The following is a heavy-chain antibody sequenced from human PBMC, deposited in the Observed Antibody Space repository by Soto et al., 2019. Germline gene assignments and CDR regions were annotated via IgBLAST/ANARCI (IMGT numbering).Heavy chain of an antibody. J-gene: IGHJ4*02. D-gene: IGHD6-19*01. V-gene: IGHV4-39*01. CDR2: VYYRGTT. CDR3: VRHQRYSSGWYIDY. CDR1: GGSINSANYY. Sequence: QLQLQESGPGLVKPSETLSLTCTVSGGSINSANYYWGWIRQPPGKGLEWIGNVYYRGTTYYNPSLKGQLTISVDTSKNQFSLKLSSVTAADSAVFFCVRHQRYSSGWYIDYWGRGTPVTASS.